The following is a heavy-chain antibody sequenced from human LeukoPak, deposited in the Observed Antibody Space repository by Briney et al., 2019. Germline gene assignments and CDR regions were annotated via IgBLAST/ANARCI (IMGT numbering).Heavy chain of an antibody. CDR2: ITGSGDST. D-gene: IGHD2-21*02. CDR3: AKGVTPYYYYMNV. CDR1: GFTFNNYA. V-gene: IGHV3-23*01. Sequence: GGSLRLSCAASGFTFNNYAMYWVRQAPGKGLEWVSAITGSGDSTFYSDSVKGRFTISRDNSNNTLYLQMNSLRADDTAVYYCAKGVTPYYYYMNVWGKGTTVTVSS. J-gene: IGHJ6*03.